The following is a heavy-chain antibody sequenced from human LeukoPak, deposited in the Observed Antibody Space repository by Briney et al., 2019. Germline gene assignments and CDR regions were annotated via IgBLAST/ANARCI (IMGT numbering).Heavy chain of an antibody. Sequence: PGRSLRLSCAASGFIFSTYAMHWVRQAPGTGLEWVAVISYDGSNSYYADSVKGRFTISRDNSKNTLYLQMNSLRPEDTAVYYCARVHRNGWVVDAFDIWGQGTMVTVSS. CDR3: ARVHRNGWVVDAFDI. CDR2: ISYDGSNS. V-gene: IGHV3-30-3*01. CDR1: GFIFSTYA. D-gene: IGHD6-19*01. J-gene: IGHJ3*02.